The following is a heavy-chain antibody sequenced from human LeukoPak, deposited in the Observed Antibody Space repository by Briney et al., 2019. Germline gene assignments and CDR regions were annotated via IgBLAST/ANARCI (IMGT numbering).Heavy chain of an antibody. CDR1: GYSFSYYW. V-gene: IGHV5-51*01. CDR2: ICPGDSDT. D-gene: IGHD5-24*01. J-gene: IGHJ4*02. CDR3: ARCGDRATISSCYFDY. Sequence: GESLKVSCKGFGYSFSYYWIAWVRQMPGKGLEWMGIICPGDSDTRYSPSFQGQVTISADKSISTAYLQWSSLRASDTAMYYCARCGDRATISSCYFDYWCQGSLVTVSS.